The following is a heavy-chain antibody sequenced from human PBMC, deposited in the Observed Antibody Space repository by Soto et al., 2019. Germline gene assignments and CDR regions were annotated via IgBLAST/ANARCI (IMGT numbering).Heavy chain of an antibody. CDR1: SAPVSSSTYT. V-gene: IGHV4-39*01. J-gene: IGHJ6*02. CDR3: ARLHGYCISSSCHGHYAMDV. CDR2: IYYSGST. D-gene: IGHD2-2*01. Sequence: PSETLSLTCTVSSAPVSSSTYTWGWIRQPPGKGLERIGSIYYSGSTYYNPSLNSRVTVSVGTSKNQFSLKVTSVTAADTAVYYCARLHGYCISSSCHGHYAMDVWGQGTTVTVSS.